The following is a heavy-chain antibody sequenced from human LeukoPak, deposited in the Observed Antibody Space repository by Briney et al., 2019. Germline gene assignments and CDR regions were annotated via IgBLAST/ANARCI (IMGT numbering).Heavy chain of an antibody. Sequence: GGSLRLSCAASGFTFSSYSMNWVRQAPGKGLEWVSSISSSSSYIYYADSVKGRFTISRDNAKNSLYLQMNSLRAEDTAVYYCARDPTWEFGEPPVDYWGQGTLVTVSS. V-gene: IGHV3-21*01. CDR1: GFTFSSYS. CDR2: ISSSSSYI. CDR3: ARDPTWEFGEPPVDY. J-gene: IGHJ4*02. D-gene: IGHD3-10*01.